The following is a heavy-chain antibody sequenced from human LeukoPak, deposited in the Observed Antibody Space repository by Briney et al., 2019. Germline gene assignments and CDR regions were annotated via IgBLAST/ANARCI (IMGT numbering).Heavy chain of an antibody. CDR1: GFTFSNYG. D-gene: IGHD1-14*01. CDR2: IRYDGNNK. V-gene: IGHV3-30*02. Sequence: GGSLRLSCGASGFTFSNYGMLWVRQAPGKGLEWVAFIRYDGNNKLYADSVKGRFTISRDNSKNALYLHINSLRAEDTAVYYCAKDNPLDYWGQGTLVIVSS. CDR3: AKDNPLDY. J-gene: IGHJ4*02.